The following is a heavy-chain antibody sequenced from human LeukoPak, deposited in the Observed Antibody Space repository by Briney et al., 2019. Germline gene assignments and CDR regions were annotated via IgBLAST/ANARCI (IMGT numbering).Heavy chain of an antibody. CDR1: GFPLKSNY. Sequence: GGSLELSCAAPGFPLKSNYLNRVRPASGKGLEWVSVIYSGGSTYYADSVKGRFTISRDNSKNTLYLQMNSLRAEDTAVYYCARGSSPLDYWGQGTLVTVSS. CDR3: ARGSSPLDY. V-gene: IGHV3-53*01. J-gene: IGHJ4*02. D-gene: IGHD6-13*01. CDR2: IYSGGST.